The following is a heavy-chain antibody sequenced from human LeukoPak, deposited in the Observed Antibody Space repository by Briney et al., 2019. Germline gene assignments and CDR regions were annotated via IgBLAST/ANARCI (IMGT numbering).Heavy chain of an antibody. CDR2: IYHSGST. D-gene: IGHD4-17*01. V-gene: IGHV4-59*01. CDR3: ARSYGDYVNFDY. Sequence: SETLSLTCTVSGGSISSYYWSWIRQPPGKGLEWIGYIYHSGSTNYNPSLKSRVTISVDTSKNQFSLKLSSVTAADTAVYYCARSYGDYVNFDYWGQGTLVTVSS. J-gene: IGHJ4*02. CDR1: GGSISSYY.